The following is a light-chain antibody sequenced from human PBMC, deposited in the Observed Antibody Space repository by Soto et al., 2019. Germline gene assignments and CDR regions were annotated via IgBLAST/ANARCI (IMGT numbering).Light chain of an antibody. CDR3: AAWDDSLNGPM. CDR1: SSNIGGNT. V-gene: IGLV1-44*01. Sequence: QPVLAQPPSASGTPGQRVTISCSGSSSNIGGNTVNWYQQLPGTAPKLLIYSDNQRPSGVPDRFSGSKSGTSASLAIGGLQSEDGADYYCAAWDDSLNGPMFGGGTKLTVL. CDR2: SDN. J-gene: IGLJ3*02.